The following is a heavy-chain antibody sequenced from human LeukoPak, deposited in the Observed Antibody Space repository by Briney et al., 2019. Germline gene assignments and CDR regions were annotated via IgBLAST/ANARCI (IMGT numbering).Heavy chain of an antibody. CDR2: ISSSSSYI. CDR3: ARELIAAAGTRDYYYYGMDV. D-gene: IGHD6-13*01. CDR1: GFTFSSYS. J-gene: IGHJ6*02. Sequence: PGGSLRLSCAASGFTFSSYSMNWVRQAPGKGLEWVSSISSSSSYIYYADSVKGRFTISRDNAKNSLYLQMNSLRAEDTAVYYCARELIAAAGTRDYYYYGMDVWGQGTTVTVSS. V-gene: IGHV3-21*01.